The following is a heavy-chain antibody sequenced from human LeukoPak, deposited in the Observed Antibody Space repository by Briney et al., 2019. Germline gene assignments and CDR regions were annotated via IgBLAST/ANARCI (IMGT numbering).Heavy chain of an antibody. D-gene: IGHD4-17*01. CDR2: ISGVGRGAT. CDR1: GFTFGTYD. V-gene: IGHV3-23*01. J-gene: IGHJ4*02. Sequence: PGGSLRLSCAASGFTFGTYDMSWVRQAPGKGLEWVASISGVGRGATYYADSVKGRFTISRDNSKDTLYLQMNSLRAEDTAAYYCAKGTTTVTDFWGQGTLVTVSS. CDR3: AKGTTTVTDF.